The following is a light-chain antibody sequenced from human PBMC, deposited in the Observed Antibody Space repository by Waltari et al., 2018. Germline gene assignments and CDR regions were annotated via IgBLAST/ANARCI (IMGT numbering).Light chain of an antibody. J-gene: IGKJ1*01. CDR1: QRVGRY. Sequence: EIVLTQSPGTLSLSPGERATLSCRASQRVGRYLAWYQQKPCQAPRLLIYGASTRATGIPDRCSGSGSGTDFSLIISRLEPEEFAVYFCQKYEALPATFGQGTKVEIK. V-gene: IGKV3-20*01. CDR2: GAS. CDR3: QKYEALPAT.